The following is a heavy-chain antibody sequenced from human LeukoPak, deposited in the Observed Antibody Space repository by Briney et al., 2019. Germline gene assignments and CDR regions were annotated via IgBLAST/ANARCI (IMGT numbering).Heavy chain of an antibody. CDR1: GFTFGSYA. CDR2: ISGSGGST. Sequence: GGSLRLSCAASGFTFGSYAMSWVRQAPGKGLEWVSAISGSGGSTYYADSVKGRFTISRDNSKKTLYLQMNSLRAEDTAVYYCAKDPIVSSSHPIDYWGQGTLVTVSS. D-gene: IGHD6-13*01. J-gene: IGHJ4*02. CDR3: AKDPIVSSSHPIDY. V-gene: IGHV3-23*01.